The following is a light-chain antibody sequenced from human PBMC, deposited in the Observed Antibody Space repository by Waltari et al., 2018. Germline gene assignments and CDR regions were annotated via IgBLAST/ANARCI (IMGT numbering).Light chain of an antibody. V-gene: IGKV1-39*01. Sequence: DIQMTQSPSSLSASVGHSVTITCRASQSINTYLNWYQQKPGKAPELLIYAASSLQSGVPSAFSGSGSGTDFTLTISSLQPEDFATYFCQQGHSPPFTFGPGTKVDIK. CDR1: QSINTY. J-gene: IGKJ3*01. CDR2: AAS. CDR3: QQGHSPPFT.